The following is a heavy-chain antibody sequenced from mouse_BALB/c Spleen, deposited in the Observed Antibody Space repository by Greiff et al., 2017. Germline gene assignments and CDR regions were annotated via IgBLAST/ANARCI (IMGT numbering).Heavy chain of an antibody. CDR1: GFTFSSYA. V-gene: IGHV5-6-5*01. CDR2: ISSGGST. Sequence: EVKLMESGGGLVKPGGSLKLSCAASGFTFSSYAMSWVRQTPEKRLEWVASISSGGSTYYPDSVKGRFTISRDNARNILYLQMSSLRSEDTAMYYCARGGGYDGYSFAYWGHGTLVTVSA. J-gene: IGHJ3*01. D-gene: IGHD2-3*01. CDR3: ARGGGYDGYSFAY.